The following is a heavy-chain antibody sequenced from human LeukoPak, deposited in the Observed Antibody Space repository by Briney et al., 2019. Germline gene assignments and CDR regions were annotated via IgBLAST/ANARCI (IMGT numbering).Heavy chain of an antibody. D-gene: IGHD3/OR15-3a*01. V-gene: IGHV4-38-2*01. J-gene: IGHJ6*02. CDR3: ARVGTGYYYGMDV. Sequence: KPSETLSLTCAVSGYSISSGYQWAWIRQSPGKGLEWIGSIYHSGSAHYNPSLKSRVTISVETSKNQFSLKMYSVTAADTAVYYCARVGTGYYYGMDVWGQGTTVTVSS. CDR1: GYSISSGYQ. CDR2: IYHSGSA.